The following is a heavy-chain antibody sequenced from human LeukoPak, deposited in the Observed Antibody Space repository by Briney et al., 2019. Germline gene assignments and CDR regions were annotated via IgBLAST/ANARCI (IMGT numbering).Heavy chain of an antibody. D-gene: IGHD2-2*01. CDR3: AKCGGGMGYCSSTSCYPDYMDV. CDR2: ISGSGGST. CDR1: GFTFSSYA. Sequence: GGSLRLSCAASGFTFSSYAMSWVRQAPGKGLEWVSAISGSGGSTYYADSVKGRFTISRDNSKNTLYLQMNSLRAEDTAVYYCAKCGGGMGYCSSTSCYPDYMDVWGKGTTVTVSS. J-gene: IGHJ6*03. V-gene: IGHV3-23*01.